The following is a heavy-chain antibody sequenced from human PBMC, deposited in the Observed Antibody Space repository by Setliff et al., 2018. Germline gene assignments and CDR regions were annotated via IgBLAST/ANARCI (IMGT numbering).Heavy chain of an antibody. D-gene: IGHD5-18*01. CDR2: IYHNGNT. CDR1: GGSVSPYF. J-gene: IGHJ6*02. Sequence: SETLSLTCTVSGGSVSPYFWSWIRQPPGKGLQWIGYIYHNGNTNFNPSLKSRVNMSIDTSKNQFALNLKSVTAADTAVYYCARDRTAYSYGLDVWGQGTTVTSP. V-gene: IGHV4-59*02. CDR3: ARDRTAYSYGLDV.